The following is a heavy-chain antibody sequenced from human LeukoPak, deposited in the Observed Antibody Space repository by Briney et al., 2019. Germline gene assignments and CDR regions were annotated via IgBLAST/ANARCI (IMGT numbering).Heavy chain of an antibody. CDR2: IYYSGST. Sequence: SETLSLTCTVPGGSISSSSYYWGWIRQPPGKGLEWIGSIYYSGSTYYNPSLKSRVTISIDTSKNQFSLKLSSVTAADTAVYYCASGRRDIGDYFDYWGQGTLVTVAS. D-gene: IGHD2-15*01. CDR1: GGSISSSSYY. V-gene: IGHV4-39*07. J-gene: IGHJ4*02. CDR3: ASGRRDIGDYFDY.